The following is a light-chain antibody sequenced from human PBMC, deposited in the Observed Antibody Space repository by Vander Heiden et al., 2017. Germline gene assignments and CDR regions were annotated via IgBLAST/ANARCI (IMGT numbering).Light chain of an antibody. CDR3: QQSYSTPWT. V-gene: IGKV1-39*01. CDR2: AAS. J-gene: IGKJ1*01. Sequence: DIQMTQSPSSLSASVGDRVTITCRGSQSISSYLNWYQQKPGKAPKLLIYAASSLRSGVPSRFSGSGSGTDFTLTISSLQPEDFATYYCQQSYSTPWTFGQGTKVEIK. CDR1: QSISSY.